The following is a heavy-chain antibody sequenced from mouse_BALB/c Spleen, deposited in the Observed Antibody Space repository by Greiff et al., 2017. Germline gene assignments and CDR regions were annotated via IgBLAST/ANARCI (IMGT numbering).Heavy chain of an antibody. CDR3: ARGNYDYDDYYAMDY. CDR1: GYTFTSYV. J-gene: IGHJ4*01. Sequence: EVQLQQSGPELVKPGASVQMSCKASGYTFTSYVMHWVKQKPGQGLEWIGYINPYNDGTKYNEKFKGKATLASDKSSSTAYMALSSLTSEDSAVYYCARGNYDYDDYYAMDYWGQGTSVTVSS. CDR2: INPYNDGT. V-gene: IGHV1-14*01. D-gene: IGHD2-4*01.